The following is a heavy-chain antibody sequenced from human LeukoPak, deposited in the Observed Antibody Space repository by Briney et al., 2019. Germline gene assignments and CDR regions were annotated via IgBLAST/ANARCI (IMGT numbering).Heavy chain of an antibody. CDR1: GFTFSSYA. CDR2: ISGSGGST. D-gene: IGHD3-9*01. CDR3: AKDSEWLRYFVWLRPSYYYYYGMDV. V-gene: IGHV3-23*01. Sequence: GGSLRLSCAASGFTFSSYAMSWVRQARGKGLEWVSTISGSGGSTYYADSVKGRFTIFRDNSKNTLYLQMNSLRAEDTAVYYCAKDSEWLRYFVWLRPSYYYYYGMDVWGQGTTVTVSS. J-gene: IGHJ6*02.